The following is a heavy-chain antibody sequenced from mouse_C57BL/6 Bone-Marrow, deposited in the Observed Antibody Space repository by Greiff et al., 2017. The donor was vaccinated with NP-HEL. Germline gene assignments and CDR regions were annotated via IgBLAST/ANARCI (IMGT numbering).Heavy chain of an antibody. J-gene: IGHJ2*01. Sequence: QVQLQQPGAELVKPGASVKLSCKASGYTFTSYWMHWVKQRPGQGLEWIGMIHPNSGSTNYNEKFKSKATLTVDKSSSTAYMQLSSLTSEDSAVYYCARPYYGTWYYDYWGRGNTLTVSA. CDR2: IHPNSGST. D-gene: IGHD1-1*01. CDR3: ARPYYGTWYYDY. V-gene: IGHV1-64*01. CDR1: GYTFTSYW.